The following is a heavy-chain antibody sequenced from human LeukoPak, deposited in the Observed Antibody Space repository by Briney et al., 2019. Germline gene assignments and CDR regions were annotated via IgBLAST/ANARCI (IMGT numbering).Heavy chain of an antibody. CDR1: GGSFSGYY. CDR2: INHSGST. D-gene: IGHD5-18*01. J-gene: IGHJ6*03. CDR3: ARGPSYGYGYYYYYYMDV. Sequence: SETLSLTCAVYGGSFSGYYWSWIRQPPGKGLEWIGEINHSGSTNYNPYLKSRVTISVDTSKNQFSLKLSSVTAADTAVYYCARGPSYGYGYYYYYYMDVWGKGTTVTVSS. V-gene: IGHV4-34*01.